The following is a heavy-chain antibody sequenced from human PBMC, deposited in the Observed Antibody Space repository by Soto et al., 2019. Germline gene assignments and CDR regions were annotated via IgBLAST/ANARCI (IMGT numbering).Heavy chain of an antibody. D-gene: IGHD6-13*01. CDR3: AIGLSSSSWTPIGYY. Sequence: GGSLRLSCAASGFTFSSYSMNWVRQAPGKGLEWVSSISSSSSYIYYADSVKGRFTISRDNAKNSLYLQMNSLRAEDTAVYYCAIGLSSSSWTPIGYYWGQGTLVTVSS. CDR2: ISSSSSYI. J-gene: IGHJ4*02. V-gene: IGHV3-21*01. CDR1: GFTFSSYS.